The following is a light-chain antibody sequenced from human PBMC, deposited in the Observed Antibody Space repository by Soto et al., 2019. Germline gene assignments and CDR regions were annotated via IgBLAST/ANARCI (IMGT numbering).Light chain of an antibody. V-gene: IGKV2-28*01. Sequence: ETVMTQSPFSLPVTPGEPASISCRSSQSLLNTNGYNYLDWYLQKPGQSPRLLIYMGSDRASGVPARFSGSGSGSDFTLKISRVEAEDVGVYYCMQALRIPFTFGQGTRLEIK. CDR3: MQALRIPFT. J-gene: IGKJ5*01. CDR2: MGS. CDR1: QSLLNTNGYNY.